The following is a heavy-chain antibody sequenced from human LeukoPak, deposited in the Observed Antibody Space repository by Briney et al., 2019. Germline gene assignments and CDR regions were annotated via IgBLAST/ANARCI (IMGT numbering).Heavy chain of an antibody. V-gene: IGHV3-30-3*02. D-gene: IGHD3-22*01. J-gene: IGHJ3*02. Sequence: GGSLRLSCAASGFTFSSYAMHWVRQAPGKGLEWVAVISYDGSNKYYADSVKGRFTISRDNSKNTLYLQMNSLRAEDTAVYYCASGDYYDSSDAFDIWGQGTMVTVSS. CDR3: ASGDYYDSSDAFDI. CDR2: ISYDGSNK. CDR1: GFTFSSYA.